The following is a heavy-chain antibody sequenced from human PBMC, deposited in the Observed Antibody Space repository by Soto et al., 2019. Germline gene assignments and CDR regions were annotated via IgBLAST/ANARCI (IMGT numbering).Heavy chain of an antibody. Sequence: PSETLSLTCAVYGGSFSGYYWSWIRQPPGKGLEWIGEINHSGSTNYNPSLKSRVTISVDTSKNQFSLKLSSVTAADTAVYYCARARDITMVRGVIARNFDYWGQGTLVTVPS. CDR1: GGSFSGYY. D-gene: IGHD3-10*01. CDR2: INHSGST. J-gene: IGHJ4*02. CDR3: ARARDITMVRGVIARNFDY. V-gene: IGHV4-34*01.